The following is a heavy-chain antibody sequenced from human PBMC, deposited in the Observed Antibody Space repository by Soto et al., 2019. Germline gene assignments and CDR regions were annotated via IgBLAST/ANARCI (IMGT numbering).Heavy chain of an antibody. CDR2: IIPIFGTA. D-gene: IGHD3-22*01. CDR3: ARDGGNYYDSSGYSYDY. J-gene: IGHJ4*02. CDR1: GGTFSSYA. V-gene: IGHV1-69*13. Sequence: ASVKVSCKASGGTFSSYAISWVRQAPGQGLEWMGGIIPIFGTANYAQKFQGRVTITADESTSTAYMELSSLRSEDTAVYYCARDGGNYYDSSGYSYDYWGQGTLVTV.